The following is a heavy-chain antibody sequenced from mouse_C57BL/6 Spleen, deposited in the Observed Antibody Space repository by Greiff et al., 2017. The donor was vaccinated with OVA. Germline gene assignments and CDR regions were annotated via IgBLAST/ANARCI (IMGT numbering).Heavy chain of an antibody. D-gene: IGHD1-1*01. Sequence: EVKLMESGGGLVKPGGSLKLSCAASGFTFSSYAMSWVRQTPEKRLEWVATISDGGSYTYYPDNVKGRFTISRDNAKNNLYLQMSHLKSEDTAMYYCARLTTVAFDYWGQGTTLTVSS. CDR2: ISDGGSYT. V-gene: IGHV5-4*03. CDR1: GFTFSSYA. J-gene: IGHJ2*01. CDR3: ARLTTVAFDY.